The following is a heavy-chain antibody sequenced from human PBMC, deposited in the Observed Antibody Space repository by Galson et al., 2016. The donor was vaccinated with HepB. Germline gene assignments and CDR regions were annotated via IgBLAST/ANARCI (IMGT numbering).Heavy chain of an antibody. CDR1: GYTFTENA. J-gene: IGHJ4*02. Sequence: SVKVSCKASGYTFTENAIHWVRQAPGQGLEWMGWINGGNDNTKHSQKFQDRVTFTWDTSAITVYMELRCLRSEDTSVYFCARGNSDGWYHDYWGQGTLVTVSS. CDR2: INGGNDNT. V-gene: IGHV1-3*01. D-gene: IGHD6-19*01. CDR3: ARGNSDGWYHDY.